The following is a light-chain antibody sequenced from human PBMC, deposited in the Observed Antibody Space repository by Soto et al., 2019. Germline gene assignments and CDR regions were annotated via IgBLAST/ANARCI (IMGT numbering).Light chain of an antibody. CDR2: GGS. Sequence: DVRMTQSPSSLSASVGDTITITCRASRTINTYLNWFQQKPGEPPRLLIYGGSTLHDGVPSRFSGSGSGADFTLTISGLQPEDFASYHCQQTYSDISFGGGTKV. V-gene: IGKV1-39*01. CDR3: QQTYSDIS. CDR1: RTINTY. J-gene: IGKJ4*01.